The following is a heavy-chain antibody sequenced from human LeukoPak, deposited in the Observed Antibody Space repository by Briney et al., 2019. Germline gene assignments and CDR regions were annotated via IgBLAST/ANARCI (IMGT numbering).Heavy chain of an antibody. Sequence: GGSLRLSCAASGFTVSSYSMNWVRQAPGKGLEWVSSIRSSSIYIYYADSVKGRFTISRDNAKNSLCLQMNSLRAEDTGVYYCARDSSSGWYEWFDPWGQGTLVTVSS. J-gene: IGHJ5*02. V-gene: IGHV3-21*01. D-gene: IGHD6-19*01. CDR1: GFTVSSYS. CDR2: IRSSSIYI. CDR3: ARDSSSGWYEWFDP.